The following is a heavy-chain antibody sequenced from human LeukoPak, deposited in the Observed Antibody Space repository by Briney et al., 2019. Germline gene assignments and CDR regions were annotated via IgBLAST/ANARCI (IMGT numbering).Heavy chain of an antibody. J-gene: IGHJ4*02. D-gene: IGHD4-23*01. CDR1: GGLTSSGDYY. Sequence: PSETLFLTCTVSGGLTSSGDYYWSWIRQSPATGLEWIGQVYYSGSTLYSPSLKSRLTISIDTSKNQFSLKLSSVTAADTAVYYCATGAGGYGGNPFDYWGQGTLVTVSS. CDR3: ATGAGGYGGNPFDY. V-gene: IGHV4-30-4*01. CDR2: VYYSGST.